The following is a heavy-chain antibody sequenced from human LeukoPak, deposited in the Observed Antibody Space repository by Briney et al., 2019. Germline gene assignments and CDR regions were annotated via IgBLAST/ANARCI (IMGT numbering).Heavy chain of an antibody. J-gene: IGHJ4*02. CDR3: AHTGGYDSFDY. CDR2: IYWDDGN. CDR1: GFSLSTTVVG. V-gene: IGHV2-5*02. Sequence: SGPTLVKPTQTLTLTCTFSGFSLSTTVVGVGWIRQPPGKALEWLALIYWDDGNRYSPSLKSRLTITKDTPKNQVVLTMTNMDPVDTATYYCAHTGGYDSFDYWGQGTLVTVSS. D-gene: IGHD5-12*01.